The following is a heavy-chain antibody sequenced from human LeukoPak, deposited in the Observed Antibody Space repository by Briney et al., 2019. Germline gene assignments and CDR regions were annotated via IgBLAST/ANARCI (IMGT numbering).Heavy chain of an antibody. Sequence: GGSLRLSCVVSGFTFSIYAMSWVRQAPGKGLEWVAAISGVDGSTYYADSVKGRFTISRDISKNTLYLQMNSLRAEDTAVYYCAKVGRLTDFDYWGQGTLVTVSS. CDR2: ISGVDGST. J-gene: IGHJ4*02. D-gene: IGHD7-27*01. CDR1: GFTFSIYA. V-gene: IGHV3-23*01. CDR3: AKVGRLTDFDY.